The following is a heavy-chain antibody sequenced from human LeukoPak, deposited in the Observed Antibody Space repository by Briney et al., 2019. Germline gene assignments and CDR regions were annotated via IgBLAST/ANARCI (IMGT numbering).Heavy chain of an antibody. CDR2: MSTDGSLQ. J-gene: IGHJ5*02. V-gene: IGHV3-30*01. D-gene: IGHD6-19*01. CDR1: GFTFSNYA. CDR3: GRQVAPGQWLVNL. Sequence: GESLRLSCVASGFTFSNYAIHWVRRPPGKGLEWVTVMSTDGSLQYYANSVKGRFTISRDNYKSTLFLQMNSLSAADTAVYYCGRQVAPGQWLVNLWGQGTLVTVSS.